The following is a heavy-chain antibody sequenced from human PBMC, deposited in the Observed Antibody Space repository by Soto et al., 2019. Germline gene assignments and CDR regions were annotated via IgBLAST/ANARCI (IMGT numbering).Heavy chain of an antibody. Sequence: PSETLSLTCTVSGGSISSGDYYWSWIRQPPGKGLEWIGYIYYSGSTYYNPSLKSRVTISVDTSKNQFSLKLSSVTAADTAVYYCAREGVYYDFWSGYSSPDYWGQGTLVTVSS. D-gene: IGHD3-3*01. CDR3: AREGVYYDFWSGYSSPDY. CDR2: IYYSGST. J-gene: IGHJ4*02. CDR1: GGSISSGDYY. V-gene: IGHV4-30-4*01.